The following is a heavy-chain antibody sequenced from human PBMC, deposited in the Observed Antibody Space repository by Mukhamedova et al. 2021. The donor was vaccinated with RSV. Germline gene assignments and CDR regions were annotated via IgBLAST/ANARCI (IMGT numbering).Heavy chain of an antibody. Sequence: GLEWIGSIYYSGNTYYNPSLKSRATISVDTSKNQFSLKLSSVTAADTAVYYCARQWVYYDILTGYAGADWGQGTLVTVSS. V-gene: IGHV4-39*01. CDR2: IYYSGNT. J-gene: IGHJ4*02. CDR3: ARQWVYYDILTGYAGAD. D-gene: IGHD3-9*01.